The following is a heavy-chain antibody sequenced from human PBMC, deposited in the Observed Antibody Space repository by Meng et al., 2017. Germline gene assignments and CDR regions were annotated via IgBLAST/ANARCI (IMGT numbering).Heavy chain of an antibody. CDR1: GGTFSSYA. D-gene: IGHD6-19*01. J-gene: IGHJ4*02. V-gene: IGHV1-69*06. Sequence: QVQVWQAGAEVKKPGSSVKASCKASGGTFSSYAISWVRQAPGQGLEWMGGIIPIFGTANYAQKFQGRVTITADKSTSTAYMELSSLRSEDTAVYYCARDRDSSGWSYYFDYWGQGTLVTVSS. CDR2: IIPIFGTA. CDR3: ARDRDSSGWSYYFDY.